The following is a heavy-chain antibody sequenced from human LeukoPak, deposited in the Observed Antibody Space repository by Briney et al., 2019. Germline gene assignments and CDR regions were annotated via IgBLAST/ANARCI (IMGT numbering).Heavy chain of an antibody. D-gene: IGHD3-22*01. CDR2: IYSGGST. Sequence: GGSLRLSCAASGFTVSSNYMSWVRQAPGKGLEWVSVIYSGGSTYYADSVKGRFTISRDNSKNTLYLQMNSLRAEDTAAYYCARGRPHYYDSSGYWGSGMDVWGQGTTVTVSS. CDR3: ARGRPHYYDSSGYWGSGMDV. J-gene: IGHJ6*02. CDR1: GFTVSSNY. V-gene: IGHV3-66*02.